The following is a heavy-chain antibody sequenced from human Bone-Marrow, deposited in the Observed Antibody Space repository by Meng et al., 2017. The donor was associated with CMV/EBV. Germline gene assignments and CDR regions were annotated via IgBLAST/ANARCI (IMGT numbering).Heavy chain of an antibody. Sequence: GESLKISCAASGFTFSSYSMNWVRQAPGKGLEWVSYISSSSSTIYYADSVKGRFTISRDNAKNSLYLQMNSLRAEDTAVYYCAREGWAALVVGATFWFDPWGQGTRVTVYS. V-gene: IGHV3-48*04. D-gene: IGHD2-15*01. CDR2: ISSSSSTI. J-gene: IGHJ5*02. CDR3: AREGWAALVVGATFWFDP. CDR1: GFTFSSYS.